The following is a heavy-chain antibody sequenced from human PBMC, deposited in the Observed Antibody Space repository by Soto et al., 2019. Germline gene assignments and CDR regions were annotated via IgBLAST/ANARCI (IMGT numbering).Heavy chain of an antibody. CDR3: ERPSFWLLLSDS. CDR1: GGSISNSNYY. Sequence: SETLSLTCNVSGGSISNSNYYWGWIRQPPGKGLEWIGSIYYTGNTYYNPSLKSRVTISVDTSKNQFSLKLGSVTAADTAVYFCERPSFWLLLSDSWGQGTRARVS. D-gene: IGHD3-22*01. J-gene: IGHJ5*02. V-gene: IGHV4-39*01. CDR2: IYYTGNT.